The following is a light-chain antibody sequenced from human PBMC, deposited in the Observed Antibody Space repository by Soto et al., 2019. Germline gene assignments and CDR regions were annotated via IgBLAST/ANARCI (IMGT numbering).Light chain of an antibody. Sequence: EIVLTQSPDTLSLSPGERATVSCRASQSVSSTYLAWYQQKPGQAPRLLIYGASNRATGIPDRFSGSGSGTDFTLTISRLEPEDFAVYYCQQYGGSRWTFGQGTRVDI. CDR3: QQYGGSRWT. J-gene: IGKJ1*01. CDR2: GAS. CDR1: QSVSSTY. V-gene: IGKV3-20*01.